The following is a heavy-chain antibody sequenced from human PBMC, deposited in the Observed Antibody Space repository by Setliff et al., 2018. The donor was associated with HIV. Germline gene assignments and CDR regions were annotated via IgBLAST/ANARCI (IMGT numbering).Heavy chain of an antibody. J-gene: IGHJ5*02. V-gene: IGHV4-61*02. Sequence: SETLSLTCTVSGGSISSDTYYWSWIRQPAGKGLEWIGLIYTSGSTNYNPSLKSRVTISLDTSKNQFSLKLSSVTAADTAVYYCARDRYCSSTSCYDNWFDPWGQGTLVTVSS. CDR2: IYTSGST. CDR3: ARDRYCSSTSCYDNWFDP. D-gene: IGHD2-2*01. CDR1: GGSISSDTYY.